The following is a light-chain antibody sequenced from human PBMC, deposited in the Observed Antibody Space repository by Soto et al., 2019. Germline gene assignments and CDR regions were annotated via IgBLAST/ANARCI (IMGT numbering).Light chain of an antibody. CDR3: QQYRAFT. J-gene: IGKJ3*01. CDR1: QDISNY. V-gene: IGKV1-33*01. CDR2: DAS. Sequence: DIQMTQSPSSLSASVGDRVTITCQASQDISNYLNWYQQKPGKAPKLLIYDASNLETGVPSRFSGSGCGTDFTFTISSLQPEDSETDYWQQYRAFTFGPGTKVDIK.